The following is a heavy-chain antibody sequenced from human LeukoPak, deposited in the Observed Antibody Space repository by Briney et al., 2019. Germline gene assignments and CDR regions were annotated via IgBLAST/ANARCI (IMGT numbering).Heavy chain of an antibody. CDR2: IYSSGTT. J-gene: IGHJ4*02. V-gene: IGHV4-39*01. CDR1: GDPISTPTHW. D-gene: IGHD4/OR15-4a*01. Sequence: SETLSLTCTVPGDPISTPTHWWGWIRQPPGKGLEWIGSIYSSGTTFYNPSLKSRVTLSTDTSKNQFSLKLSSVTAADTAVYYCAKRAYGVGFEYWGQGTLLTVSS. CDR3: AKRAYGVGFEY.